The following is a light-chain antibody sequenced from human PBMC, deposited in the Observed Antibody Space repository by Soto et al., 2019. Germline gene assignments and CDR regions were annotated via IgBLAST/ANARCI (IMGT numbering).Light chain of an antibody. V-gene: IGKV3-20*01. CDR2: GAS. CDR3: QQYGSSPAT. CDR1: QSVSSSY. J-gene: IGKJ3*01. Sequence: EIVLTQSPGTLSLSPGERATLSCRASQSVSSSYLAWYQQKPGQAPRLLIYGASSRATGIPDRFSGSGSGTDFPLTISRLEPEDFALYYCQQYGSSPATFGPGTKVDI.